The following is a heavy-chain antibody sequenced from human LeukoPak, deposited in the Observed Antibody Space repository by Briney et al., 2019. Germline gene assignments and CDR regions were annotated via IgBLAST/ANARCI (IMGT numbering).Heavy chain of an antibody. Sequence: GGSLRLSCAVSGFTFSSYWMNWVRQAPGKGLEWVANIKPDGSEKFYGDSVKGRFTVSRDNAKNSLYLQMNSLRAEDTALYYCARGAPYWGQGTLVTVSS. CDR3: ARGAPY. CDR2: IKPDGSEK. CDR1: GFTFSSYW. V-gene: IGHV3-7*04. J-gene: IGHJ4*02.